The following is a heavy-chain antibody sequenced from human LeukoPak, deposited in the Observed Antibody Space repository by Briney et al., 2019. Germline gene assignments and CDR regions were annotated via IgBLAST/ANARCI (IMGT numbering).Heavy chain of an antibody. CDR3: ANGNRCTSPNCLGYYYFYMDV. Sequence: GGSRRLSCAAFGFTFSSYAMNWVRQAPGRGLEWGSGFSGSGGTTYSADSVKGRFTISRDNSKNTLYLQMNSLRAEDTAVYYCANGNRCTSPNCLGYYYFYMDVWGKGTTVTVPS. D-gene: IGHD2-8*01. J-gene: IGHJ6*03. CDR2: FSGSGGTT. CDR1: GFTFSSYA. V-gene: IGHV3-23*01.